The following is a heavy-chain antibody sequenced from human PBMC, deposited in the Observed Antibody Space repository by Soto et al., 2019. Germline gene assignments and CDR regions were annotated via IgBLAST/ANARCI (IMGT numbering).Heavy chain of an antibody. V-gene: IGHV3-7*01. D-gene: IGHD2-15*01. CDR2: IKEDGSEK. J-gene: IGHJ4*02. Sequence: GGSLRLSCAASGFTFSTYWMSWVRQAPGKGLEWVANIKEDGSEKFFVDSVKGRFTISRDNAKNSLYLQMNNLRAEDTAVYYCARDLRIPTRDERWGQGT. CDR1: GFTFSTYW. CDR3: ARDLRIPTRDER.